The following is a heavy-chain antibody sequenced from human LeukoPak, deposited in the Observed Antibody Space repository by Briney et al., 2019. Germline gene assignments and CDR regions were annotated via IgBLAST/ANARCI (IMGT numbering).Heavy chain of an antibody. CDR2: IHYSGST. V-gene: IGHV4-61*01. CDR1: GYSISSGYY. Sequence: SETLSLTCAVSGYSISSGYYWSWTRQSPGKGLEWIGYIHYSGSTNYNPSLKSRVTISVDTSKNQFSLKLSSVTAADTAVYYCARGASYSAYWGQGTLVTVSS. CDR3: ARGASYSAY. J-gene: IGHJ4*02.